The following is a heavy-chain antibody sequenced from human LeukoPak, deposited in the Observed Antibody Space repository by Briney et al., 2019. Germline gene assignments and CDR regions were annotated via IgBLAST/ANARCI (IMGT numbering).Heavy chain of an antibody. Sequence: SETLSLTCTVSGGSINNYYWSWIRQPPGKGLEWIGYIYYSGSTNYNPSLKSRVTISVDTSKNQFSLKLSSVTAADTAVYYCARDYYDSSGDAFDIWGQGTMVTVSS. CDR3: ARDYYDSSGDAFDI. CDR2: IYYSGST. D-gene: IGHD3-22*01. J-gene: IGHJ3*02. CDR1: GGSINNYY. V-gene: IGHV4-59*01.